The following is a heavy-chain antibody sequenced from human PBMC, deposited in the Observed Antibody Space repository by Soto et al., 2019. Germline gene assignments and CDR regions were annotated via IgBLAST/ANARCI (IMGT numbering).Heavy chain of an antibody. CDR3: ARARKSIAARPDYYYYGMDV. CDR2: IKQDGSEK. Sequence: PGGSLRLSCAASGFTFSSYWMSWVRQAPGKGLEWVANIKQDGSEKYYVDSVKGRFTISRDNAKNSLYLQMNSLRAEDTAVYYCARARKSIAARPDYYYYGMDVWGQGTTVTV. D-gene: IGHD6-6*01. J-gene: IGHJ6*01. CDR1: GFTFSSYW. V-gene: IGHV3-7*03.